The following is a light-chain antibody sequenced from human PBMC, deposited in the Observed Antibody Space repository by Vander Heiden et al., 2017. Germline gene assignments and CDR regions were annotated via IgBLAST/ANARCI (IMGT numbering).Light chain of an antibody. V-gene: IGKV1-5*03. Sequence: NQMTQSPSTLSASVGDRVTITCRASQSIRTWLAWYQQKPGKAPKLLVYKASSLESGVPSRFSGSGSGTEFTLTISSLQPDDFATYYCQQYGSSLMYTFGQGTRLEIK. CDR1: QSIRTW. CDR2: KAS. CDR3: QQYGSSLMYT. J-gene: IGKJ2*01.